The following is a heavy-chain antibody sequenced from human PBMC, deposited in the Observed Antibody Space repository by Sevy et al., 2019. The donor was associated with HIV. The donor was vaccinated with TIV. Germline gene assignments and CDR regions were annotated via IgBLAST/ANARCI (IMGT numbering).Heavy chain of an antibody. CDR1: GGSISRNSHY. V-gene: IGHV4-39*01. D-gene: IGHD3-3*01. CDR2: IYYSGST. CDR3: ATHALSITIFGVVTRNWFDP. J-gene: IGHJ5*02. Sequence: SETLSLTCTVSGGSISRNSHYWGWIRQPPGKGLEWLGSIYYSGSTYYNPSLKSRVTISGDTSKNQFSLKLSSVTAADTAVYYCATHALSITIFGVVTRNWFDPWGQGTLVTVSS.